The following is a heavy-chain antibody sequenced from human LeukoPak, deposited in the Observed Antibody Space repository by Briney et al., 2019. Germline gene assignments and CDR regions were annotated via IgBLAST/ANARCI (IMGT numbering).Heavy chain of an antibody. CDR1: GFTFSSYW. Sequence: GESLRLSCAASGFTFSSYWMSWVRQAPGKGLEWVANIKQDGRDKYYVDSVKGRFTISRDNAKNSLYLQMNSLRAEDTAVYYCARDSPHYYDSSGYWFDPWGQGTLVTVSS. V-gene: IGHV3-7*01. D-gene: IGHD3-22*01. CDR2: IKQDGRDK. CDR3: ARDSPHYYDSSGYWFDP. J-gene: IGHJ5*02.